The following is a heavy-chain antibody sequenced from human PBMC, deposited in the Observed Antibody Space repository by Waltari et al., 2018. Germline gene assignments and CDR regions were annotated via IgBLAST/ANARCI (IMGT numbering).Heavy chain of an antibody. D-gene: IGHD6-19*01. Sequence: QVQLQQWGAGLLKPSETLSLTCAVYGGSFSGYYWSWIRQPPGKGLGWIGEINHSGSTNYNPSLKSRVTISVDTSKNQFSLKLSSVTAADTAVYYCARGRKSLYSSRFDYWGQGTLVTVSS. CDR3: ARGRKSLYSSRFDY. CDR2: INHSGST. J-gene: IGHJ4*02. CDR1: GGSFSGYY. V-gene: IGHV4-34*01.